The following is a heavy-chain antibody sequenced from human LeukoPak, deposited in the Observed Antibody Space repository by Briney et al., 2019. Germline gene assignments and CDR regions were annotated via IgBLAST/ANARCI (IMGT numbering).Heavy chain of an antibody. J-gene: IGHJ4*02. V-gene: IGHV1-18*01. CDR3: ARDRPEQWLRSQHVDY. Sequence: ASVKVSCKASGYTFTSYGISWVRQAPGQGLEWMGWISAYNGNTNYAQKLQGRVTMTTDTSTSTAYMELRSLRSDDTAVYYCARDRPEQWLRSQHVDYWGQGTLVTVSS. CDR1: GYTFTSYG. D-gene: IGHD6-19*01. CDR2: ISAYNGNT.